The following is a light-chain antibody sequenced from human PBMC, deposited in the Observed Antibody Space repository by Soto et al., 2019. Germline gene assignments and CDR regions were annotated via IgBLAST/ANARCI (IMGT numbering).Light chain of an antibody. CDR3: QVWDPGLDHRGV. CDR2: DDS. CDR1: NIGSKS. J-gene: IGLJ3*02. V-gene: IGLV3-21*02. Sequence: SYELAKAPSVSVAPGQTARLTCGGDNIGSKSVHWYQQKPGQAPVLVIYDDSDRPSGIPERFSGSNSGTTATLTISRVEAGDEADFYCQVWDPGLDHRGVFGGGTKLTVL.